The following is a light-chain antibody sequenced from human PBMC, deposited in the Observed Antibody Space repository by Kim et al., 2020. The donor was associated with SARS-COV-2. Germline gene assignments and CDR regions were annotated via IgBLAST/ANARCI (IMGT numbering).Light chain of an antibody. CDR1: QAISNF. Sequence: DIQMTQSPSSLSASVGDRVTITCRSSQAISNFLAWYQQKPGKVPEHLIYDASVLQSGVPSRFSGSGSGTDFTLTISSLQPEDVATYYCQACHSAPWTFGQRTKVDIK. CDR3: QACHSAPWT. V-gene: IGKV1-27*01. J-gene: IGKJ1*01. CDR2: DAS.